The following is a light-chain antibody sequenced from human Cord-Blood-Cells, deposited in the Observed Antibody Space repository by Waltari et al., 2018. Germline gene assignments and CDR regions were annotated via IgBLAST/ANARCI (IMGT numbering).Light chain of an antibody. J-gene: IGLJ3*02. CDR3: VLYMGSGIWV. CDR2: STN. CDR1: SGSVSTSYY. V-gene: IGLV8-61*01. Sequence: QTVVTQEPSFSVSPGGTVTLTCGFRSGSVSTSYYPSWYQQTPGQAPRTLIYSTNTRSSGVPDRFSGSILGNKAALTITGAQADDESDYYCVLYMGSGIWVFGGGTKLTVL.